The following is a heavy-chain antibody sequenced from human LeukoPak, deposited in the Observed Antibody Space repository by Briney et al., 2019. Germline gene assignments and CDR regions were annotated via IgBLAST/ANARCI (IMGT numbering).Heavy chain of an antibody. D-gene: IGHD5-18*01. CDR3: ARSESYGYLGSVAGY. CDR1: GGSISSYY. Sequence: SETLSLTCTVSGGSISSYYWSWIRQPPGKGVEWIGYIYYSGSTNYNPSLKSRVTISVDTSKNQFSLKLSSVTAADTAVYYCARSESYGYLGSVAGYWGQGTLVTVSS. V-gene: IGHV4-59*01. J-gene: IGHJ4*02. CDR2: IYYSGST.